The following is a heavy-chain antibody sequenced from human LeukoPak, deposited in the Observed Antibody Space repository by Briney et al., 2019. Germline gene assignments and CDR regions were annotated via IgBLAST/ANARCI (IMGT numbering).Heavy chain of an antibody. CDR1: GFTFSNYW. CDR2: INSDGSSI. CDR3: ARADGSSGYPDY. J-gene: IGHJ4*02. D-gene: IGHD3-22*01. V-gene: IGHV3-74*01. Sequence: GGSLRLSCAASGFTFSNYWMHWVRQAPGKGLVWVSRINSDGSSISYADSVKGRFTISRDNAKNTLYLQMNSLRAEDTAVYYCARADGSSGYPDYWGQGTLVTVSS.